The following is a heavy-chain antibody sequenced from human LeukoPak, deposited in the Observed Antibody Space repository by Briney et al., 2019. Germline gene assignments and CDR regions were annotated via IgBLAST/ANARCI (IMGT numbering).Heavy chain of an antibody. J-gene: IGHJ5*02. CDR1: GYTFTSYG. Sequence: GASVKVSCMASGYTFTSYGISWVRPAPGQGLEWMGWISAYNGNTNYAQKLQGRVTMTTDTSTSSVYMELRSLRSDATAVYYCERVRQWRNLNWFDPWGQGTLVTVSS. CDR3: ERVRQWRNLNWFDP. CDR2: ISAYNGNT. D-gene: IGHD6-19*01. V-gene: IGHV1-18*01.